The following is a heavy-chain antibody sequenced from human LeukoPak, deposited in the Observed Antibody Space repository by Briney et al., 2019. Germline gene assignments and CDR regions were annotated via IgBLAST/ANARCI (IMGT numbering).Heavy chain of an antibody. V-gene: IGHV4-59*11. J-gene: IGHJ3*02. CDR1: GGSISSHY. D-gene: IGHD2/OR15-2a*01. Sequence: SETLSLTCTVSGGSISSHYWSGIPQPPGQGLEWIGYIYYSWSANYNPSLKSRVTISVDTSKNHFSLKLSSVAAADTAVYYCARDSVIFRDAFDIWGQGTMVTVSS. CDR3: ARDSVIFRDAFDI. CDR2: IYYSWSA.